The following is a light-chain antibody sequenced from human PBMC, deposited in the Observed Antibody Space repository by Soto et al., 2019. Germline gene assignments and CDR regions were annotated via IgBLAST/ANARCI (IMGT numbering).Light chain of an antibody. J-gene: IGKJ2*01. CDR3: QQYNNCPPYT. CDR2: GAS. V-gene: IGKV3-15*01. Sequence: EIVMTQSPATLSASAGDRVTISCRASQSVVSNLAWYQQNPGQAPRVLIYGASTRAAGIPSRFSGSGSKTEFTLTISSLQSDDFAVYYCQQYNNCPPYTFGQGTKVEIK. CDR1: QSVVSN.